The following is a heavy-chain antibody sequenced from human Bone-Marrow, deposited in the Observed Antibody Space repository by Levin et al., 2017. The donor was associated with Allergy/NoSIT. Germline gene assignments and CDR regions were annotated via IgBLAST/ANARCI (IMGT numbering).Heavy chain of an antibody. CDR3: AKNDGQRTGDYNFDY. CDR2: VNDDGVGT. D-gene: IGHD3-10*01. V-gene: IGHV3-23*01. J-gene: IGHJ4*02. Sequence: GGSLRLSCSASGFVFSDFAMSWVRQAPGKGLEWVSTVNDDGVGTYYANSARGRFTVSRDSFKNIVYLQMNDLRAEDTAIYFCAKNDGQRTGDYNFDYWGQGTLVTVSS. CDR1: GFVFSDFA.